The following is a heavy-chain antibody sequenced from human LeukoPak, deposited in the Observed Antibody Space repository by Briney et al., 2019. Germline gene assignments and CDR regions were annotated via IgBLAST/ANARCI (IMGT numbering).Heavy chain of an antibody. CDR3: AREQVHHYGSGSYGEDAFDI. CDR2: ISSSSSYI. Sequence: GGSLRLSCAASGFTFSSYSMNWVRQAPGKGLEWVSSISSSSSYIYYADSVKGRFTISRDNAKNSLYLQMNSLRAEDTAVYYCAREQVHHYGSGSYGEDAFDIWGQGTMVTVSS. V-gene: IGHV3-21*01. CDR1: GFTFSSYS. J-gene: IGHJ3*02. D-gene: IGHD3-10*01.